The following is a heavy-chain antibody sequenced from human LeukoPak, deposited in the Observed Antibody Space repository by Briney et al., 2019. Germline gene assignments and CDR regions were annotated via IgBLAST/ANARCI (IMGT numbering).Heavy chain of an antibody. J-gene: IGHJ4*02. CDR2: IYPRDGST. CDR3: ARDQEGFDY. Sequence: GSVTVSCTASGYTFTNNYLHWVRQAPGQGLEWMGMIYPRDGSTSYAQNFQGRVTVTRDTSTTTVHMELRGLRSEDTAVYYCARDQEGFDYWGQGTVVTVSS. CDR1: GYTFTNNY. V-gene: IGHV1-46*01.